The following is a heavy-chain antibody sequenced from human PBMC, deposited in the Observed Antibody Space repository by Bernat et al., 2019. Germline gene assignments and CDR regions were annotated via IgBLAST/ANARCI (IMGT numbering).Heavy chain of an antibody. V-gene: IGHV3-33*06. CDR1: GFTFSSYG. CDR2: IWYDGSNK. D-gene: IGHD4/OR15-4a*01. Sequence: QVQLVESGGGVVQPGRSLRLSCAASGFTFSSYGMHWVRQAPGKGLEWVAVIWYDGSNKYYADSVKGRFTISRDNSKNTLYLQMNSLRAEDTAVYYCAKDGYGARLGARLYWGQGTLVTVSS. J-gene: IGHJ4*02. CDR3: AKDGYGARLGARLY.